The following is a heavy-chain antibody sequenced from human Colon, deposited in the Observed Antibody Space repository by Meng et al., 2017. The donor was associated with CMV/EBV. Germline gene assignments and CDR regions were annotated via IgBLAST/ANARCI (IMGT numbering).Heavy chain of an antibody. Sequence: SETLSLTCIVSGGSVSRSTYYWAWIRQPPGKGLEWIGSFYEGETTSYNPSLKSRVTIFVDTSKNHFSLRLSSVTAADTAVYYCARHDRSGFNRNDDVPYWGQGTPVTVSS. V-gene: IGHV4-39*01. J-gene: IGHJ4*02. D-gene: IGHD1-1*01. CDR1: GGSVSRSTYY. CDR2: FYEGETT. CDR3: ARHDRSGFNRNDDVPY.